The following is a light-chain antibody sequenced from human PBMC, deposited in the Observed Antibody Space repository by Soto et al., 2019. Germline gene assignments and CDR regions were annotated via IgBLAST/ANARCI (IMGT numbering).Light chain of an antibody. J-gene: IGKJ1*01. CDR1: QSVSLS. Sequence: EIVLTQSPATLSVSLGHSATLSCRASQSVSLSLAWYQMRPGQPPRLLIYGASTRATDITARFSGSGSGTDFTLTISSLQSEDFAVYFCHQYHIWPSWTFGQVTMAGI. CDR2: GAS. V-gene: IGKV3-15*01. CDR3: HQYHIWPSWT.